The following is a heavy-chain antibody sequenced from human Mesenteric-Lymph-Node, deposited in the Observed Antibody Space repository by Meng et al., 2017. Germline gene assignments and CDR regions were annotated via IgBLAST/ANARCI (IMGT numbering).Heavy chain of an antibody. CDR1: GFTFSSYW. Sequence: GGSLRLSCAASGFTFSSYWMSWVRQPPGKGLEWVANIKHDGSGIYYVDSVKGRFTISRDNAKNSLFLQMNNLRAEDTAVYYCARVRCTSTNCFPDYWGQGTLVTVSS. V-gene: IGHV3-7*01. CDR2: IKHDGSGI. CDR3: ARVRCTSTNCFPDY. D-gene: IGHD2-2*01. J-gene: IGHJ4*02.